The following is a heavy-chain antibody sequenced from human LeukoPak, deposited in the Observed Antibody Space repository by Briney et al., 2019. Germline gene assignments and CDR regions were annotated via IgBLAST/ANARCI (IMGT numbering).Heavy chain of an antibody. J-gene: IGHJ5*02. V-gene: IGHV1-18*04. D-gene: IGHD2-15*01. Sequence: ASVKVSCKASGYTFTSYGISWVGQAPGQGREWMGWISAYNGKTNYAQKLQGRVTMTTDTSTSTAYMELRSLRSDDTAVYYCASPTSVVVVAASPLTPPWFGPWGQGTLVTVSS. CDR3: ASPTSVVVVAASPLTPPWFGP. CDR1: GYTFTSYG. CDR2: ISAYNGKT.